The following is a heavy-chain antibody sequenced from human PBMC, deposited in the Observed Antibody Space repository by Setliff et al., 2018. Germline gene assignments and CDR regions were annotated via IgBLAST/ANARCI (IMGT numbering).Heavy chain of an antibody. CDR2: IITSTGKT. CDR3: VRAPPTVVIPPGRAFFDP. V-gene: IGHV1-18*01. CDR1: GYTFTNFG. D-gene: IGHD2-2*01. J-gene: IGHJ5*02. Sequence: ASVKVSCKASGYTFTNFGFHWLRQAPGQGLEWMAMIITSTGKTSYAQKFQGRVTMTTDTYTSTANMELRSLRSDDTAVYYCVRAPPTVVIPPGRAFFDPWGQGTLVTVSS.